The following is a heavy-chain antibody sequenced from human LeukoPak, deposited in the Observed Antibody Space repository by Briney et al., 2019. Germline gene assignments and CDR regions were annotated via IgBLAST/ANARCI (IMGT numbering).Heavy chain of an antibody. CDR3: ARDPHGSGSYYNSLFEY. D-gene: IGHD3-10*01. Sequence: ASVKVSCKASGYTFTSYGISWVRQAPGQGLEWMGWISAYNGNTNYAQRLQGRVTMTTDTSTSTAYMELRSLRSDDTAVCYCARDPHGSGSYYNSLFEYWGQGTLVTVSS. CDR2: ISAYNGNT. V-gene: IGHV1-18*04. J-gene: IGHJ4*02. CDR1: GYTFTSYG.